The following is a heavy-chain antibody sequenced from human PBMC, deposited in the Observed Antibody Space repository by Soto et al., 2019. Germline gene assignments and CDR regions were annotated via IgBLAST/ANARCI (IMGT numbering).Heavy chain of an antibody. J-gene: IGHJ6*02. D-gene: IGHD6-19*01. CDR2: INPNSGGT. V-gene: IGHV1-2*02. Sequence: ASVKVSCKASGYTFTGYYMHWVRQAPGQGLEWMGWINPNSGGTNYAQKFQGRVTMTRDTSISTAYMGLSRLRSDDTAVYYCARGRIAVAGYYYYGMDVWGQGTTVTVSS. CDR3: ARGRIAVAGYYYYGMDV. CDR1: GYTFTGYY.